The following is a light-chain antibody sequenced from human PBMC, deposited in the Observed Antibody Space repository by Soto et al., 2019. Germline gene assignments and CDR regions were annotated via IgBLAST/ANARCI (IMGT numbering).Light chain of an antibody. Sequence: EIVLTQSPRTLSLSPGGRETLSCRATRSVSSYLAWYQQKPGQAPRLLIYDASSRPTDIPARFSGSGSGTDFTLTISSLEPEDFALYYCQQRSNWPVTFGQGPRWRL. CDR3: QQRSNWPVT. CDR1: RSVSSY. J-gene: IGKJ5*01. V-gene: IGKV3-11*01. CDR2: DAS.